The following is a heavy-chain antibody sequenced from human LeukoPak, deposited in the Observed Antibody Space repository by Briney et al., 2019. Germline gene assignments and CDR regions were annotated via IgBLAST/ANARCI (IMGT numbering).Heavy chain of an antibody. V-gene: IGHV1-18*04. CDR1: GYTFTSYG. CDR2: ISAYNGNT. Sequence: ASVKVSCKASGYTFTSYGISWVRQAPGQGLEWMGWISAYNGNTNYAQKLQGRVTMTTDTSTSTAYMELRSPRSDDTAVYYCARDGGNYDYVWGSYSFYYFDYWGQGTLVTVSS. CDR3: ARDGGNYDYVWGSYSFYYFDY. D-gene: IGHD3-16*02. J-gene: IGHJ4*02.